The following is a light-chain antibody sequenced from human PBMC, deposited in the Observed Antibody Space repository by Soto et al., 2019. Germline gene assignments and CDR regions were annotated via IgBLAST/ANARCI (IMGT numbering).Light chain of an antibody. Sequence: EIVLAQSPGTLSLSPGERATLSCRASQSVTNSFLAWYQQKPGQAPRLLIYGASRRATGIPDRFTGSGSGTYFTLTISRLAPEDFAVYYCQQYVSSPWAFGQGTKVDI. CDR3: QQYVSSPWA. CDR1: QSVTNSF. V-gene: IGKV3-20*01. J-gene: IGKJ1*01. CDR2: GAS.